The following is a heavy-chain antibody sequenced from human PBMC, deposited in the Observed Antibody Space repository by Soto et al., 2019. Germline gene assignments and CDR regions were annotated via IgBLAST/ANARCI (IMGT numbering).Heavy chain of an antibody. CDR1: GRTFNSYL. D-gene: IGHD5-12*01. CDR3: ATGSGATIIF. Sequence: QVQLVQSGAEVKEPGASVKVSCKASGRTFNSYLIHWVRLAPGQGLEWMGIINPSGDVTRFAQKFLGRVTITREKSTSTVYMELSRLRSEDTAVYYCATGSGATIIFWGQGTLVTVSS. CDR2: INPSGDVT. J-gene: IGHJ4*02. V-gene: IGHV1-46*02.